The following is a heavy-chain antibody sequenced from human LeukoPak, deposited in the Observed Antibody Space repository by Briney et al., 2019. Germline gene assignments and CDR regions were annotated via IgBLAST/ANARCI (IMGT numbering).Heavy chain of an antibody. D-gene: IGHD6-13*01. CDR3: ARDGAPRVYSSNWYYVDY. CDR1: GFTFSGYA. CDR2: ISYDGSNK. V-gene: IGHV3-30-3*01. J-gene: IGHJ4*02. Sequence: GGSLRLSCAASGFTFSGYAMHWVRQAPGKGLEWVAVISYDGSNKYYADSVKGRFTISRDNSKNTLYLQMNSLRAEDTAVYYYARDGAPRVYSSNWYYVDYWGQGTLVTVSS.